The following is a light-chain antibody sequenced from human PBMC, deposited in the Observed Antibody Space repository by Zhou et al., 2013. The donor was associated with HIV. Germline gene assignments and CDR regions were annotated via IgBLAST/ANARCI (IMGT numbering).Light chain of an antibody. Sequence: DIQMTQSPSTLSASVGDRVTITCRASQSISNWLAWYQQKPGKAPNLLIYSASSLQSGVPSRFSGSGSGTDFTLTISSLQPEDFATYYCQQSYSIPTFGQGTRLEIK. CDR2: SAS. J-gene: IGKJ5*01. V-gene: IGKV1-39*01. CDR1: QSISNW. CDR3: QQSYSIPT.